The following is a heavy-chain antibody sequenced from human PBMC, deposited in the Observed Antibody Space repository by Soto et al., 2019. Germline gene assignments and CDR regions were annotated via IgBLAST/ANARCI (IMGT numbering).Heavy chain of an antibody. D-gene: IGHD2-2*01. CDR1: GGTFSSYA. J-gene: IGHJ6*02. Sequence: GASVKVSCKASGGTFSSYAISWVRQAPGQGLEWMGGIVPIFGTANYAQKFQGRVTITADESTSTAYMELSSLRSEDTAVYYCAADIVVVPAATGPTYYYYGMDVWGQGTTVTVSS. V-gene: IGHV1-69*13. CDR2: IVPIFGTA. CDR3: AADIVVVPAATGPTYYYYGMDV.